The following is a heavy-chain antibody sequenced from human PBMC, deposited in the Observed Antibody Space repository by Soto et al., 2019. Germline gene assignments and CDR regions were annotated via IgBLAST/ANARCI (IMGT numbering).Heavy chain of an antibody. CDR2: IFSNDEK. Sequence: SGPTLVKPTETLTLPCTVSGFSLSNAKMGVSWIRQPPGKALEWLAHIFSNDEKSYSTSLKSRLNISKDTSKSQVVLTMTNMDPVDTATYYCARIPGKLERRRYYYYGMDVWGQGTTVTVSS. D-gene: IGHD1-1*01. CDR1: GFSLSNAKMG. V-gene: IGHV2-26*01. J-gene: IGHJ6*02. CDR3: ARIPGKLERRRYYYYGMDV.